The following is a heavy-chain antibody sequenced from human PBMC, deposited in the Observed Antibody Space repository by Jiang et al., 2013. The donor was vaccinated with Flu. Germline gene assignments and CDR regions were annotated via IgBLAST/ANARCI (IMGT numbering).Heavy chain of an antibody. Sequence: LLKPSETLSLICTVSGGSISSSTYYWGWIRQPPGKGLEWIGSINHSGRTYYNPSLKSRVTIPVDTSKNQFSLKLNSVTAADTALYFCARMDEDTAMTSVDYWGQGTLVTVSS. J-gene: IGHJ4*02. D-gene: IGHD5-18*01. CDR1: GGSISSSTYY. CDR2: INHSGRT. V-gene: IGHV4-39*07. CDR3: ARMDEDTAMTSVDY.